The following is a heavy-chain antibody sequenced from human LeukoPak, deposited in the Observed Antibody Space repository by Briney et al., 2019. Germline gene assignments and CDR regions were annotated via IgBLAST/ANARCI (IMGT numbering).Heavy chain of an antibody. D-gene: IGHD2-2*01. V-gene: IGHV1-69*13. CDR2: IIPIFGTA. CDR3: ARSSTSCYATLGGDYYYSMVV. J-gene: IGHJ6*04. CDR1: GGTFSSYA. Sequence: GASVKVSCKASGGTFSSYAISWVRQAPGQGLEWMGGIIPIFGTANYAQQFQGRVTITADESTSTAYMELSSLRSEDTAVYYCARSSTSCYATLGGDYYYSMVVWGKGTTVTVSS.